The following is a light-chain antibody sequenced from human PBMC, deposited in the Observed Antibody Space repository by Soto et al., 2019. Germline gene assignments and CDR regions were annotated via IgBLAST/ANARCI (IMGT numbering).Light chain of an antibody. Sequence: EIVMTQSPASLSVSPGDGATLSCRASQSVASNVAWYQQKPGQGPRLLIHGASTRAAGVPASFSGSGSGTDFTVTISSLQAEDFAVYYCQQYHNWPPQYTFGQGTKLQIK. J-gene: IGKJ2*01. V-gene: IGKV3-15*01. CDR1: QSVASN. CDR2: GAS. CDR3: QQYHNWPPQYT.